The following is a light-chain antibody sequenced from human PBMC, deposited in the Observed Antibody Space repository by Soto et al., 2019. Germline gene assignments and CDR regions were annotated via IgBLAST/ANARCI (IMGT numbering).Light chain of an antibody. J-gene: IGKJ1*01. CDR3: QQSYSTPRT. Sequence: DIQMSQSPSSLSASVGDRVTITCRASQSISSYLNLYQQKPGKAPKLLMYASSSLQSGVPSRFSGSGSGTDFTLNISTLQPEDFATYNCQQSYSTPRTFGQGTQMEIK. CDR2: ASS. V-gene: IGKV1-39*01. CDR1: QSISSY.